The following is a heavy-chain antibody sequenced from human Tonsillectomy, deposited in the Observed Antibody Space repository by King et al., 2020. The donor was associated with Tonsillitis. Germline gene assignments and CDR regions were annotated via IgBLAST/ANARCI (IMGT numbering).Heavy chain of an antibody. Sequence: QLQESGPGLVKPSETLSLTCTVSGCSISSSSYYWGWIRQPPGKGLEWIGSIYYSGSTYYNPSLKSRVTISVDTSKNQFSLKLSSVTAADTAVYYCASLNLNIAIVGVVIIETLNCFDYWGQGTLVTVSS. CDR1: GCSISSSSYY. D-gene: IGHD3-3*01. V-gene: IGHV4-39*01. CDR2: IYYSGST. CDR3: ASLNLNIAIVGVVIIETLNCFDY. J-gene: IGHJ4*02.